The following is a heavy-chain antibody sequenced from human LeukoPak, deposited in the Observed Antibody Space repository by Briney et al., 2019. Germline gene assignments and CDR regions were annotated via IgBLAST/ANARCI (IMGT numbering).Heavy chain of an antibody. CDR2: IYYSGST. Sequence: SETLSLTCTVSGGSISSYYWSWIRQPPGKGLEWIGYIYYSGSTNYNPSLKSRVTISVDTSKNQFSLKLSSVTAADTAVYYCARGYYDILTGYYYFDYWGQGTLVTVSS. CDR3: ARGYYDILTGYYYFDY. CDR1: GGSISSYY. V-gene: IGHV4-59*01. D-gene: IGHD3-9*01. J-gene: IGHJ4*02.